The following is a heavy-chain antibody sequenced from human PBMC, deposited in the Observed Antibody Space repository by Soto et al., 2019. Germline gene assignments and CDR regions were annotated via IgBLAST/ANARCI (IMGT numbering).Heavy chain of an antibody. CDR1: GESVSSNSEG. CDR2: TYYRSKWYY. V-gene: IGHV6-1*01. J-gene: IGHJ4*01. CDR3: ARGEQYSGSIFDY. Sequence: SPARSLPGAITGESVSSNSEGWSDVRQSPSRGLEWLGRTYYRSKWYYEYAVSVRGRITINPDTSKNQYSLQLNSVTPEDTAVYFCARGEQYSGSIFDYWGQGTLVTVYS. D-gene: IGHD1-26*01.